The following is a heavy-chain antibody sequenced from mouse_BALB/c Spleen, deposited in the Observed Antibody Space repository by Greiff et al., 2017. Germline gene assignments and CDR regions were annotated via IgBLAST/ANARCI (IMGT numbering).Heavy chain of an antibody. CDR1: GFTFSDYY. Sequence: DVMLVESGGGLVKPGGSLKLSCAASGFTFSDYYMYWVRQTPEKRLEWVATISDGGSYTYYPDSVKGRFTISRDNAKNNLYLQMSSLKSEDTAMYYCARGDYFYAMDYWGQGTSVTVSS. V-gene: IGHV5-4*02. CDR3: ARGDYFYAMDY. CDR2: ISDGGSYT. J-gene: IGHJ4*01.